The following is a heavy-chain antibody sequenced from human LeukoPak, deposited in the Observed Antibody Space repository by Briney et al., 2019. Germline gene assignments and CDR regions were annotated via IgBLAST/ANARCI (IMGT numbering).Heavy chain of an antibody. D-gene: IGHD3-10*01. CDR2: TYSSGST. J-gene: IGHJ4*02. V-gene: IGHV3-66*01. Sequence: PGGSLRLSCAASGFTVSSNYMSWVRQAPGKGLEGLSMTYSSGSTYYADSVKGRFTISRDNSKNTLYLHITSLRAEDTAVYYWAREALGGGGYWGRGTLVTV. CDR1: GFTVSSNY. CDR3: AREALGGGGY.